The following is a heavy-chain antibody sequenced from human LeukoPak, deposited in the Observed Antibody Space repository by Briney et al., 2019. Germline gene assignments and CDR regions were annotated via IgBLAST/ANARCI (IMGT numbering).Heavy chain of an antibody. D-gene: IGHD1-26*01. CDR3: ARDLWELLPGAFDI. CDR1: GYTFTSYD. Sequence: ASVKVSCKASGYTFTSYDINWVRQATGQGLEWMGWMNPNSGNTGYAQKFQGRVTMTRNTSIRTAYMELSSLRSEDTAVYYCARDLWELLPGAFDIWGQGTMVTVSS. CDR2: MNPNSGNT. V-gene: IGHV1-8*01. J-gene: IGHJ3*02.